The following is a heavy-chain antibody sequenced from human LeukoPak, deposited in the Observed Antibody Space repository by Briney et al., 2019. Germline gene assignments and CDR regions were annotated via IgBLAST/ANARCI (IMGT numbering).Heavy chain of an antibody. V-gene: IGHV1-69*05. Sequence: ASVKVSCKASGGTFSSYAISWVRQAPGQGLEWMGRIIPIFGTANYAQKFQGRVTITTDESTSTAYMELSSLRSKDTAVYYCAACVVVVAESWFDPWGQGTLVTVSS. CDR1: GGTFSSYA. CDR3: AACVVVVAESWFDP. J-gene: IGHJ5*02. D-gene: IGHD2-15*01. CDR2: IIPIFGTA.